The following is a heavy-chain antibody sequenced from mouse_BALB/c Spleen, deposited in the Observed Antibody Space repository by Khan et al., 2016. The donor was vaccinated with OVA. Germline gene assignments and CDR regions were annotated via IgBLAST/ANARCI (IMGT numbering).Heavy chain of an antibody. Sequence: VQLQQSGAELMKPGASVKLSCTVSGFNIKDTYMHWVKQRPEQGLEWIGRIDPANGNTKYEPMFQGKATTTADTSSHTDYLQLSSLTSEDTAVYYCAYSLRLQAMDYWGPGTSVTVSS. CDR1: GFNIKDTY. CDR3: AYSLRLQAMDY. V-gene: IGHV14-3*02. CDR2: IDPANGNT. J-gene: IGHJ4*01. D-gene: IGHD1-2*01.